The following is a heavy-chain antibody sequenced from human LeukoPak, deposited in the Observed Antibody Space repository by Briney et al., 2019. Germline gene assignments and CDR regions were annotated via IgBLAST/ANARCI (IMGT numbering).Heavy chain of an antibody. CDR2: ISGGGVTT. CDR3: ARESPVAAVGRSWFDP. V-gene: IGHV3-23*01. CDR1: GFTFSSYA. J-gene: IGHJ5*02. Sequence: GGSLGLSCAASGFTFSSYAMSWVRHAPGKGLELVSTISGGGVTTYYADSVKGRLTISRDNSKNTVSLQMNSLRDDDTAVYFCARESPVAAVGRSWFDPWGQRTLVTVSS. D-gene: IGHD6-13*01.